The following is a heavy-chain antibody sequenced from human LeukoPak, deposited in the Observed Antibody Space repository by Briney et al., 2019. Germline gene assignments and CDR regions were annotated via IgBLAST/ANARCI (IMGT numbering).Heavy chain of an antibody. CDR3: AKLPTGTYYYDSSAYFDN. D-gene: IGHD3-22*01. CDR1: GFTFSTYA. CDR2: ISGSGGGGDT. Sequence: GGSLRPSCAASGFTFSTYAMSWVRQAPGKGLEWVSAISGSGGGGDTYYADSVRGRFTVSRDNSKDTLYLQMNSLRADDTAVYFCAKLPTGTYYYDSSAYFDNWGQGTLVTVSS. V-gene: IGHV3-23*01. J-gene: IGHJ4*02.